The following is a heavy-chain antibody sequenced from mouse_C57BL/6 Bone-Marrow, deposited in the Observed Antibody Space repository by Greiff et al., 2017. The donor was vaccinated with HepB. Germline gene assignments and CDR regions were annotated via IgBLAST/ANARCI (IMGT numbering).Heavy chain of an antibody. Sequence: EVKVVESEGGLVQPGSSMKLSCTASGFTFSDYYMAWVRQVPEKGLEWVANINYDGSSTYYLDSLKSRFIISRDNAKNILYLQMSSLKSEDTATYYCARETLDYYGSSYKDYYAMDYWGQGTSVTVSS. D-gene: IGHD1-1*01. J-gene: IGHJ4*01. CDR2: INYDGSST. CDR1: GFTFSDYY. CDR3: ARETLDYYGSSYKDYYAMDY. V-gene: IGHV5-16*01.